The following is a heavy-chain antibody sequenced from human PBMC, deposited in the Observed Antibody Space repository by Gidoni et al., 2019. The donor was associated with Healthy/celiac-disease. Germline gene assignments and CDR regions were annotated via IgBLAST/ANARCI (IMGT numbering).Heavy chain of an antibody. V-gene: IGHV1-2*07. CDR1: GYTFTGSY. J-gene: IGHJ3*02. Sequence: QVQLVQSGAEVKKPGASVQVSCKASGYTFTGSYMHWVRQAPGQGLEWMGWINPNSGGTNYAHKFQGRVTMTRDTSISTAYMELSRLRSDDTAVYYRASVTITFGGVIVDAFDIWGQGTMVTVSS. CDR2: INPNSGGT. D-gene: IGHD3-16*02. CDR3: ASVTITFGGVIVDAFDI.